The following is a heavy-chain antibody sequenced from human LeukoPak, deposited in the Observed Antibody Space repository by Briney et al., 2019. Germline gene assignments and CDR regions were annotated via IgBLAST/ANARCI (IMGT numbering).Heavy chain of an antibody. CDR2: VYYSGST. CDR1: VGSLSIGDYY. D-gene: IGHD3-22*01. J-gene: IGHJ6*03. Sequence: SQTLSLTCTVSVGSLSIGDYYWSWIRQPPGKGLGWIGYVYYSGSTYYNPSFKSRVTISVDTSKNHVSLKLSSVTAADTAVYYCARRYDSSGYYYRYYMDVWGKGTTVTVSS. V-gene: IGHV4-30-4*08. CDR3: ARRYDSSGYYYRYYMDV.